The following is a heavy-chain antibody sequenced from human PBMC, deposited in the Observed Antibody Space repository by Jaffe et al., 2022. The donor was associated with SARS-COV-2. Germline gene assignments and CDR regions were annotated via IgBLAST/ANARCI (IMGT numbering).Heavy chain of an antibody. Sequence: EVRLVESGGGVVRPGGSLRLSCAASGFKFDDYGMSWVRQVPGKGLEWVSGINWSGGSTGYADSVKGRFTISRDNAKNSLYLQMNSLRAEDTALYHCARGQNTYCSGGSCYHYYGMDVWGQGTTVTVSS. CDR1: GFKFDDYG. CDR3: ARGQNTYCSGGSCYHYYGMDV. V-gene: IGHV3-20*01. D-gene: IGHD2-15*01. J-gene: IGHJ6*02. CDR2: INWSGGST.